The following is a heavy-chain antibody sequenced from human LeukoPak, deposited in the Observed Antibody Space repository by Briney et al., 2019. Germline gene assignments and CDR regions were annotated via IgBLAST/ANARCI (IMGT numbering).Heavy chain of an antibody. J-gene: IGHJ3*02. V-gene: IGHV4-39*07. CDR3: ARVYYYYDSSGQRGGDAFDI. CDR2: IYYSGST. CDR1: GGSISSRSYY. Sequence: SETLSLTCTVSGGSISSRSYYWGWIRQPPGKGLEWIGSIYYSGSTYYNPSLKSRVAISVDTSKNQFSLKLTSVTAADTAVYYCARVYYYYDSSGQRGGDAFDIWGQGTMVTVSS. D-gene: IGHD3-22*01.